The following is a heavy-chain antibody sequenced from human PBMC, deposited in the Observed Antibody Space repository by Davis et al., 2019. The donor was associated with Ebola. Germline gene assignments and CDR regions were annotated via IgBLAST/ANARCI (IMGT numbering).Heavy chain of an antibody. D-gene: IGHD2/OR15-2a*01. V-gene: IGHV3-23*01. Sequence: GESLKISCAASGFTFSNYNMHWVRQAPGKGLEWVSTYGTSADTYYADSVKGRFTISRDNSKNTLYLQMNGLRVEDTAIYYCAKDNRNIWSEVWGQGTMVTVSS. CDR3: AKDNRNIWSEV. J-gene: IGHJ3*01. CDR2: GTSADT. CDR1: GFTFSNYN.